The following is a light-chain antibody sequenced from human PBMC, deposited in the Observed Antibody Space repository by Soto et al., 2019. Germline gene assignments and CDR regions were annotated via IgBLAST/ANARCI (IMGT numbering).Light chain of an antibody. Sequence: AIRMTQSPSSFSASTGDRVTITCRASQGISSYLAWYQQKPGKAPKLLAYAASTLQYGVPSRFSGSGSGTDFTLTISCLQSEDFATYFCQQYYTYPQTFGQGTKLEIK. V-gene: IGKV1-8*01. J-gene: IGKJ2*01. CDR2: AAS. CDR3: QQYYTYPQT. CDR1: QGISSY.